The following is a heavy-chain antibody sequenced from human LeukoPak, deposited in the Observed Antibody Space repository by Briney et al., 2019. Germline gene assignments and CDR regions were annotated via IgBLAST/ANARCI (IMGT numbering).Heavy chain of an antibody. J-gene: IGHJ6*03. CDR2: IKQDGSEK. CDR1: GFTFSSYW. D-gene: IGHD3-22*01. Sequence: PGGSLRLSCEVSGFTFSSYWMSWVRQAPGKGLEWVANIKQDGSEKYYVDSVKGRFTISRDNAKNSLFLQMNSLRAEDTAVYYCARDRSATFYDSSGYYYYYYMDVWGKGTTVTVSS. CDR3: ARDRSATFYDSSGYYYYYYMDV. V-gene: IGHV3-7*01.